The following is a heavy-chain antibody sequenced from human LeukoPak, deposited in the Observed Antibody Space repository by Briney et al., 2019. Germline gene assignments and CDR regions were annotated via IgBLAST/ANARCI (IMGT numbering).Heavy chain of an antibody. CDR1: GFTFSSSA. V-gene: IGHV3-23*01. CDR2: ISGSGGST. D-gene: IGHD6-6*01. J-gene: IGHJ4*02. Sequence: GGSLRLSCSASGFTFSSSAVNWVRQAPGKGLEWVSSISGSGGSTYYAESVRGRFTISRDNSKNTLYLQMNRLGAEDMAIYFCAKDAGPQQLVFFDSWGQGTLVTVSS. CDR3: AKDAGPQQLVFFDS.